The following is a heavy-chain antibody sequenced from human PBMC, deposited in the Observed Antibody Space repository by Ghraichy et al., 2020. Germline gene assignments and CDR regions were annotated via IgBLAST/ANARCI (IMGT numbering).Heavy chain of an antibody. V-gene: IGHV3-23*01. CDR2: INNSGDNT. J-gene: IGHJ4*02. Sequence: GGSLRLSCAASRFSFSGSGMAWVRQAPGKGLEWVSVINNSGDNTYYAESVKDRFTISRDNSKNTLFLQMNSLRAGDTAVYYCAKSEIIVGGSFYFDYWGQGTVVTVSP. CDR1: RFSFSGSG. D-gene: IGHD1-26*01. CDR3: AKSEIIVGGSFYFDY.